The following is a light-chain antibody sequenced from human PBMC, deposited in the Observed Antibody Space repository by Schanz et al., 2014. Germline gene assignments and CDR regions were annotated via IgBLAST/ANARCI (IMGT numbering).Light chain of an antibody. Sequence: EIVLTQSPATLSLSPGERATLSCRASQSVSSFLAWYQQKPGQAPRLLIYDVSNRATGIPARFSGSGSGTDFTLTISSLEPEDFAVYYCHQRSSWPQTFGQGTKVEIK. V-gene: IGKV3-11*01. J-gene: IGKJ2*01. CDR1: QSVSSF. CDR2: DVS. CDR3: HQRSSWPQT.